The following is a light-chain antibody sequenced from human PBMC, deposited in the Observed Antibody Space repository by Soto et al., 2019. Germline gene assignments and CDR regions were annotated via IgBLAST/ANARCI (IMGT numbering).Light chain of an antibody. J-gene: IGKJ1*01. CDR3: QQYGSSGT. Sequence: EIVLTQSPATLSLSPGERATLSCRASQNVANYLDWYQQKPGQAPRLLIYDASNRATGIPARFSGSGSGTDFTLTISRLEPEDFAVYYCQQYGSSGTFGQGTMVDI. V-gene: IGKV3-11*01. CDR2: DAS. CDR1: QNVANY.